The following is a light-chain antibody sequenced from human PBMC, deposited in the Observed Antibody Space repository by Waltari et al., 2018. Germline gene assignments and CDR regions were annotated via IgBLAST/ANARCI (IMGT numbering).Light chain of an antibody. CDR3: SSYTSTNTHVV. CDR2: DVN. Sequence: LTQPASVSRSRGQTITISCTGTSSDIGGYDFVSWYQQFPGKAPKLIIYDVNNRPSGGSDRFSGFKSGNTASLTISGLQTEDEAEYYCSSYTSTNTHVVFGGGTKLTVL. V-gene: IGLV2-14*03. J-gene: IGLJ2*01. CDR1: SSDIGGYDF.